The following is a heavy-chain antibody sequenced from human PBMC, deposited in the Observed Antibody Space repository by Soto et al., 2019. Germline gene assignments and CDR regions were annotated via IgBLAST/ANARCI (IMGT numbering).Heavy chain of an antibody. CDR1: GYTFTSYG. CDR2: ISAYNGNT. J-gene: IGHJ4*02. Sequence: QVQLVQSGAEVKKPGASVKVSCKASGYTFTSYGISWVRQAPGQGLEWMGWISAYNGNTNYAQKLQGRVTMTTDTSTSTAYMELRSLRSDDTAVYYCAKPRGYYDSSGYNLGILDYWGQGTLVTVSS. D-gene: IGHD3-22*01. V-gene: IGHV1-18*01. CDR3: AKPRGYYDSSGYNLGILDY.